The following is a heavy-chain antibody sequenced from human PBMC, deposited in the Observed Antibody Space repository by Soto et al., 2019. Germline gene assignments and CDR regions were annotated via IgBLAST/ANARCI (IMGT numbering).Heavy chain of an antibody. CDR2: ISISSSYI. V-gene: IGHV3-21*01. D-gene: IGHD3-10*01. J-gene: IGHJ5*02. CDR3: PRGGSGSYYRWFDP. Sequence: GGSLRLSCAASGFTFSSYSMNWVRQAPGKGLEWVSSISISSSYIYYADSVKGRFTISRDNAKNSLYLQMNSLRAQDTAVYYCPRGGSGSYYRWFDPWGRGTLVTVSS. CDR1: GFTFSSYS.